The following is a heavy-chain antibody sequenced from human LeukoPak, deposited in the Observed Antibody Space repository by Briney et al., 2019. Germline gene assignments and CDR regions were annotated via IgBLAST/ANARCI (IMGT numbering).Heavy chain of an antibody. CDR3: ASATIAAAGGGYYYYMDV. J-gene: IGHJ6*03. D-gene: IGHD6-13*01. Sequence: GGSLRLSCAASGFTFSSYSMNWVRQAPGKGLEWVSYISSSSSTIYYADSVKGRFTISRDNAKNSLYLQMNSLRAEDTAVYYCASATIAAAGGGYYYYMDVWGKGTTVTVSS. V-gene: IGHV3-48*04. CDR1: GFTFSSYS. CDR2: ISSSSSTI.